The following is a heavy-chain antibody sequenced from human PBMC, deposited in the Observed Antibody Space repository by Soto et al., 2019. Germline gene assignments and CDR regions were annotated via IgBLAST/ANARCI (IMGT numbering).Heavy chain of an antibody. V-gene: IGHV5-51*01. J-gene: IGHJ4*02. CDR1: GYSFTSYW. D-gene: IGHD3-22*01. CDR2: IYPGDSVT. Sequence: RGESLKISCKGSGYSFTSYWIGWVRQMPGKGLEWMGIIYPGDSVTRYSPSFQGQVTISADKSISTAYLQWSSLKASDTAMYYCARQKGYDSSRYSCFDYWGQGTLVTVS. CDR3: ARQKGYDSSRYSCFDY.